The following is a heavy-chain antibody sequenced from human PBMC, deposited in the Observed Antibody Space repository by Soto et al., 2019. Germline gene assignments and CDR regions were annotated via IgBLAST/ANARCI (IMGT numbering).Heavy chain of an antibody. V-gene: IGHV4-39*01. CDR3: ARRIELRYGMDV. D-gene: IGHD1-7*01. Sequence: QLQLQESGPGLVKPSETLSLTCTVSGGSISSSSYYWGWIRQPPGKGLEWIGSIYYSGSTYYNPSLKSRVTISLDTSKNQFSLKLSSVTAEDTAVYYCARRIELRYGMDVWGQGTTVTVSS. CDR1: GGSISSSSYY. CDR2: IYYSGST. J-gene: IGHJ6*02.